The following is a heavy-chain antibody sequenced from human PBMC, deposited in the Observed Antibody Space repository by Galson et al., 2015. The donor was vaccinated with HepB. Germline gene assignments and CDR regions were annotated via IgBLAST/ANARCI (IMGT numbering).Heavy chain of an antibody. CDR2: ISYDGSNK. CDR3: ARDLRGEQQLDPGHYYYYYGMDV. V-gene: IGHV3-30*04. J-gene: IGHJ6*02. D-gene: IGHD6-13*01. CDR1: GFTFSSYA. Sequence: SLRLSCAASGFTFSSYAMHWVRQAPGKGLEWVAVISYDGSNKYYADSVKGRFTISRDNSKNTLYLQMNSLRAEDTAVYYCARDLRGEQQLDPGHYYYYYGMDVWGQGTTVTVSS.